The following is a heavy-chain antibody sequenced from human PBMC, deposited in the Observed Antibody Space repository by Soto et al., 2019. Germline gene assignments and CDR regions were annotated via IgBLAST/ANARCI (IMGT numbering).Heavy chain of an antibody. CDR3: ARSPWSGYYGHPFDY. D-gene: IGHD3-3*01. CDR2: IYYSGST. Sequence: SETLSLTCTVSGGSISSGGYYWSWIRQHPGKGLEWIGYIYYSGSTYYNPSLKSRVTISVDTSKNQFSLKLSSVTAADTAVYYCARSPWSGYYGHPFDYWGQGTLVTVSS. CDR1: GGSISSGGYY. J-gene: IGHJ4*02. V-gene: IGHV4-31*03.